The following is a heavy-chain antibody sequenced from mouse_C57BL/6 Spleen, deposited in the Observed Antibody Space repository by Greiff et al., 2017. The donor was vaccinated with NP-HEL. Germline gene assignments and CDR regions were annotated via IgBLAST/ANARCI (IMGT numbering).Heavy chain of an antibody. D-gene: IGHD1-1*01. CDR1: GYTFTSYW. V-gene: IGHV1-50*01. Sequence: QVQLQQPGAELVKPGASVKLSCKASGYTFTSYWMQWVKQRPGKGLEWIGEIDPSDCYTHYTQKFKGKATLTVDTSSSTAYMQLSSLTSEDAAVYYGARSFTTVAMDYWGQGTSVTVSS. J-gene: IGHJ4*01. CDR3: ARSFTTVAMDY. CDR2: IDPSDCYT.